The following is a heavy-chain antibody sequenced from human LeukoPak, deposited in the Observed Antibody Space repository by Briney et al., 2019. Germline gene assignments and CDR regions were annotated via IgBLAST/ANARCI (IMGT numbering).Heavy chain of an antibody. CDR2: IIPIFGTA. CDR3: ARGGVGCSSTSCFSTN. V-gene: IGHV1-69*13. D-gene: IGHD2-2*01. J-gene: IGHJ4*02. CDR1: GGTFSSYA. Sequence: ASVKVSCKASGGTFSSYAISWVRQAPGQGLEWMGGIIPIFGTANYAQKFQGRVTITADESTSTAYMELSSLRSEDTAVYYCARGGVGCSSTSCFSTNWGQGTLVTVSS.